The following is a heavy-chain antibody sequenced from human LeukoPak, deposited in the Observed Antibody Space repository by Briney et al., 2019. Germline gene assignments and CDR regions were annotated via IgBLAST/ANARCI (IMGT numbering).Heavy chain of an antibody. CDR1: GFTFSHYS. J-gene: IGHJ4*02. CDR3: PRDTKYAFDN. V-gene: IGHV3-48*01. CDR2: IGISSGNT. D-gene: IGHD2-2*01. Sequence: GGSLRLSCAASGFTFSHYSMNWVRQAPGKGLEWISYIGISSGNTKYADSVKGRFTISGDKAKDSVYLQMNSLRVEDTAVYYSPRDTKYAFDNWGQGTLVTVSS.